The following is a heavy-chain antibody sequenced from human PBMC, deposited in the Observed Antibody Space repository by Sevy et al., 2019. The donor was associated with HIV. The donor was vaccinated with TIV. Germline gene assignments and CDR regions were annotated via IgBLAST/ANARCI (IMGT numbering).Heavy chain of an antibody. Sequence: SETLSLTCAVSGYSITSGYLWGWIRQPPGKGLEWIGSVFHSGSTYYNPSLNSRVIISVDTSKNEFSLILNSLTAADTAVYYCARHSHGSGTYYVPFNSWGQGTLVTVSS. J-gene: IGHJ4*02. CDR3: ARHSHGSGTYYVPFNS. CDR2: VFHSGST. D-gene: IGHD3-10*01. V-gene: IGHV4-38-2*01. CDR1: GYSITSGYL.